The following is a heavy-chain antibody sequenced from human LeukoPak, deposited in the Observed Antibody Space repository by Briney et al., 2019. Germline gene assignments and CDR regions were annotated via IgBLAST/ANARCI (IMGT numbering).Heavy chain of an antibody. CDR2: IYYSGST. D-gene: IGHD4-17*01. CDR1: GGSISSYY. Sequence: SETLSLTCTVSGGSISSYYWSWIRQPPGKGLEWIGYIYYSGSTNYNPSLKSRVAISVDTSKNQFSLKLSSVTAADTAVYYCAGYGGNSDAFDIWGQGTMVTVSS. CDR3: AGYGGNSDAFDI. J-gene: IGHJ3*02. V-gene: IGHV4-59*01.